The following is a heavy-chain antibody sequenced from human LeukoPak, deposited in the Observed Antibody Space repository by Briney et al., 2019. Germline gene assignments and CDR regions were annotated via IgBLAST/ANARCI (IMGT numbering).Heavy chain of an antibody. J-gene: IGHJ2*01. CDR2: ISWNSGSI. CDR1: GFTFDDYA. V-gene: IGHV3-9*01. Sequence: GGSLRLSCAAPGFTFDDYAMHWVRHAPGKGLEWVSGISWNSGSIGYADSVKGRFTISRDNAKNSLYLQMSSLRAEDTPLYYCAKDMVGGRVELAYFDLWGRGTLVTVSS. CDR3: AKDMVGGRVELAYFDL. D-gene: IGHD1-1*01.